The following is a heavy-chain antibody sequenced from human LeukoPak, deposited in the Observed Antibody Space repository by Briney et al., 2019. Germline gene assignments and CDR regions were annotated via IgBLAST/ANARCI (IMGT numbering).Heavy chain of an antibody. CDR2: ISSSSSTI. CDR1: AFTFSSYS. V-gene: IGHV3-48*01. CDR3: ARGPLTLWFYFDY. D-gene: IGHD3-10*01. J-gene: IGHJ4*02. Sequence: PGGSLRLSCAASAFTFSSYSMNWVRQAPGKGLEWVSYISSSSSTIYYADSVKGPFTISRDNAKNSLYLQMNSLRAEDTAVYYCARGPLTLWFYFDYWGQGTLVTVSS.